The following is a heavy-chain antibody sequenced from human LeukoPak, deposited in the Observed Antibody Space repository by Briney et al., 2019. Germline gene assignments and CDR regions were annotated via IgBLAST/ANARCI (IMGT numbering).Heavy chain of an antibody. J-gene: IGHJ6*02. D-gene: IGHD2-8*01. CDR3: AGDKGVGYYGMDV. Sequence: ASLKVSCTASVYTFTAYYMHWVRQAPGQGREGMGWINPNSGGTNYAQKFQGRVTMTRDTSISTAYMELSRLRSDDTAVYYCAGDKGVGYYGMDVWGQGTTVTVSS. V-gene: IGHV1-2*02. CDR2: INPNSGGT. CDR1: VYTFTAYY.